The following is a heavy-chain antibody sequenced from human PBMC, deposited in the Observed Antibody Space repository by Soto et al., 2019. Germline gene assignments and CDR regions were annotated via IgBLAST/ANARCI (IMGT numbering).Heavy chain of an antibody. CDR1: GGSISSGGDY. V-gene: IGHV4-31*03. J-gene: IGHJ6*02. D-gene: IGHD4-17*01. CDR2: IYYSGST. Sequence: QVQLQESGPGLVKPSQTLSLTCTVSGGSISSGGDYWSWIRQHPGKGLEWIGYIYYSGSTYYNPSLKSRVTISADMSKDQFSLKLSSVTAADTAVYYCARVLGGPTVTTLGLPQPDYYGMDVWGQGTTVTVSS. CDR3: ARVLGGPTVTTLGLPQPDYYGMDV.